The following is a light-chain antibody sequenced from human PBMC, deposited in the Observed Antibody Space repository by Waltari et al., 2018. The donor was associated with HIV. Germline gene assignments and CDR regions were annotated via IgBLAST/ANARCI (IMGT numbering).Light chain of an antibody. CDR3: QSADSSGTS. V-gene: IGLV3-25*03. CDR1: TLPTQF. CDR2: KDN. J-gene: IGLJ2*01. Sequence: SDEVTQTPSVSVSPGQPARITCSGETLPTQFVYWYQQKPGQAPVVVIYKDNERPAGIPERFSGSSSGTRATLTISGVQAEDEADYYCQSADSSGTSFGGGTKLTVL.